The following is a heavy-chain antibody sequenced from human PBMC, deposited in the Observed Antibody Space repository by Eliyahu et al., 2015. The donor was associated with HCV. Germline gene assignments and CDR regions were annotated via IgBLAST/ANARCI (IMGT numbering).Heavy chain of an antibody. Sequence: QLQQWGAGLLKTSETLSLXCAVYGGSFSGYYWSWXRQPPGKGLEWVGEINHSGSTNYNPSLKSRVTISVDTSKNQFSLKLSSVTAADTGVYYCASYAEYSSSSNSAWFDPWGQGTLVTVXS. CDR1: GGSFSGYY. J-gene: IGHJ5*02. V-gene: IGHV4-34*01. CDR3: ASYAEYSSSSNSAWFDP. CDR2: INHSGST. D-gene: IGHD6-6*01.